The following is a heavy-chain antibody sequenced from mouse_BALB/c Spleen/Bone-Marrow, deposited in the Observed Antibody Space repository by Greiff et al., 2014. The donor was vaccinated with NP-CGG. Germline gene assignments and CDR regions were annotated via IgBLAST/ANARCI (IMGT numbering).Heavy chain of an antibody. V-gene: IGHV1-87*01. D-gene: IGHD2-3*01. CDR3: ARFGYSFAY. J-gene: IGHJ3*01. CDR2: IYPGDGDT. Sequence: QVHVKQSGAELARPGASVKLSCKASGYTFTSYWMQWVKQRPGQGLEWIGTIYPGDGDTRYTQKFKGKATLTADKSSSSAYMQLSSLASEDSAVYYCARFGYSFAYWGQGPLVTVSA. CDR1: GYTFTSYW.